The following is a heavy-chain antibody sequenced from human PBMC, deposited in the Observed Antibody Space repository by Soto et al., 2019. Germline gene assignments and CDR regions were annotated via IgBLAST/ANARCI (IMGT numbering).Heavy chain of an antibody. CDR3: ARIAAAGDAFDI. D-gene: IGHD6-13*01. J-gene: IGHJ3*02. V-gene: IGHV4-59*01. CDR2: IYYSGST. Sequence: SETLALTCPLSCGSISSYYWSFIRQPPGKGLEWIGYIYYSGSTNYNPSLKSRVTISVDTSKNQFSLKLSSVTAADTAVYYCARIAAAGDAFDIWGQGTMVTVSS. CDR1: CGSISSYY.